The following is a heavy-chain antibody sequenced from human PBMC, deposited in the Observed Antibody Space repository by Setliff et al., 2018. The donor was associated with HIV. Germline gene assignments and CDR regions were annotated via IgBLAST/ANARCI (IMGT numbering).Heavy chain of an antibody. Sequence: SETLSLTCTVSGASISSSSHHWAWIRQPPGKGLEYIGNIYYTGSTHHNPSLESRVATSVDTSKNQFSLRLTSVTAADTAVYYCARNTRAGDFDYWGQGTLVTVSS. D-gene: IGHD3-10*01. CDR1: GASISSSSHH. CDR2: IYYTGST. CDR3: ARNTRAGDFDY. V-gene: IGHV4-39*01. J-gene: IGHJ4*02.